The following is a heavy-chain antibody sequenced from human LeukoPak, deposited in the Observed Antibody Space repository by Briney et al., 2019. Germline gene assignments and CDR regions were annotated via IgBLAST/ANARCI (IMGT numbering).Heavy chain of an antibody. CDR1: GYTFTGYY. D-gene: IGHD6-19*01. CDR3: ARDPSIAVAGSRDY. Sequence: ASVKVSCKASGYTFTGYYMHWVRQAPGQGLEWMGWINPNSGGTNYAQKFQGRVTMTRDTSISTAYMELSRLRSDDTAVYYCARDPSIAVAGSRDYWGQGTLVTVPS. J-gene: IGHJ4*02. CDR2: INPNSGGT. V-gene: IGHV1-2*02.